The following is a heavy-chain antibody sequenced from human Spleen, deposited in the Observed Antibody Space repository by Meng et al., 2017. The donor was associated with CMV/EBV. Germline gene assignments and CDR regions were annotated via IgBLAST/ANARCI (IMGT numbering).Heavy chain of an antibody. J-gene: IGHJ4*02. CDR3: ARDGGNWNPHDY. Sequence: ESLKISCVVSGFPFSDYYISWIRQAPGKGLEWIGSIYYSGSTYYNPSLKSRVTISVDTSKNQFSLKLSSVTAADTAVYYCARDGGNWNPHDYWGQGTLVTVSS. V-gene: IGHV4-38-2*02. D-gene: IGHD1-20*01. CDR2: IYYSGST. CDR1: GFPFSDYY.